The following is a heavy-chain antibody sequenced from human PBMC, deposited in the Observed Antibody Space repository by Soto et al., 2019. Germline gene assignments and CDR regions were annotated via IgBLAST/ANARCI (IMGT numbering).Heavy chain of an antibody. D-gene: IGHD2-2*01. J-gene: IGHJ4*02. V-gene: IGHV3-21*01. Sequence: PGGSLRLSCAASGFAFSDYTMNWVRQAPGKGLEWVSSISSSSYYIYYADSVTGRFTISRDNAKNSLFLQMNSLSAEDTAVYYCARDDTTSYRGSIDYWGQGTLVTVSS. CDR2: ISSSSYYI. CDR3: ARDDTTSYRGSIDY. CDR1: GFAFSDYT.